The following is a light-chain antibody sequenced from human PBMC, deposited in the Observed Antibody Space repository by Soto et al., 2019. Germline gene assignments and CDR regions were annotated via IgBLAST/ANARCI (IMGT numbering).Light chain of an antibody. CDR3: QQYGNSPPDT. Sequence: EIVLTQSPGTLSLSPGERATLSCRASQTVSSSYLAWYQQKPGQAPRLLIYGASSRATGIPDRFSGSGSGTDFTLTISRLEPEDFAVYYCQQYGNSPPDTFGQGTQLEIK. J-gene: IGKJ5*01. CDR1: QTVSSSY. V-gene: IGKV3-20*01. CDR2: GAS.